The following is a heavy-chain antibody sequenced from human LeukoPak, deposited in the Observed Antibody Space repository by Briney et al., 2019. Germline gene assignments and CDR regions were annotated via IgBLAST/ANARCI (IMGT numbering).Heavy chain of an antibody. CDR1: GGSISSSSYY. V-gene: IGHV4-39*07. J-gene: IGHJ2*01. CDR2: IYYSGST. CDR3: ARGEAAAAADWYFDL. Sequence: PSETLSLTCTVSGGSISSSSYYWGWIRQPPGKGLEWNGSIYYSGSTYYTPSLKSRVTISVDTSKNQFSLKLNSVTAADTAVYYCARGEAAAAADWYFDLWGRGTLVTVSS. D-gene: IGHD6-13*01.